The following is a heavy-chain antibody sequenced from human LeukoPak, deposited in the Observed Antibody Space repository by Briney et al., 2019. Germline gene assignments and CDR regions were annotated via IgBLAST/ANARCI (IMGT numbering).Heavy chain of an antibody. CDR3: AREGYSSSWYLNYYYYYMDV. J-gene: IGHJ6*03. D-gene: IGHD6-13*01. V-gene: IGHV1-46*01. CDR1: GYTFTSYY. Sequence: ASVKVSCKASGYTFTSYYMHWVRQAPGQGLEWMGIINPSGGSTSYAQKFQGRVTMTRDTSTSTVYMELSSLRSEDTAVYYCAREGYSSSWYLNYYYYYMDVWGKGTTVTVSS. CDR2: INPSGGST.